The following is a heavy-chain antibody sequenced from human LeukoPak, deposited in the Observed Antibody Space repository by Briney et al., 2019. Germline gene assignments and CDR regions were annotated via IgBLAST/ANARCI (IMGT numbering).Heavy chain of an antibody. CDR1: GFTFNNYA. J-gene: IGHJ4*02. D-gene: IGHD1-26*01. V-gene: IGHV3-23*01. CDR2: ISGSGGST. CDR3: AKDRSSGSYPRGNEY. Sequence: GGSLRLSCAASGFTFNNYAISWVRQAPGKGLEWVSSISGSGGSTYYADSVKGRFTISRDNSNNTLYLQMNSLRAEDTAVYYCAKDRSSGSYPRGNEYWGRGTLVTVSS.